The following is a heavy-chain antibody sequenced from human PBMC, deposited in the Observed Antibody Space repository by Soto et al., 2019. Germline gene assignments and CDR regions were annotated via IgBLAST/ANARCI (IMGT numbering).Heavy chain of an antibody. CDR1: GASIAGGSYY. CDR2: IPSRGRP. V-gene: IGHV4-30-4*01. Sequence: QVQLRESGPGLVKPSQTLLLTCSVSGASIAGGSYYWSWLRQPPGKGLEWIGYIPSRGRPFYHPSLTSVSTISAATSKTQLSLQLTSVTAADPAVYYCARAQYSGYDFALWGQGTLVTVSS. J-gene: IGHJ5*02. D-gene: IGHD5-12*01. CDR3: ARAQYSGYDFAL.